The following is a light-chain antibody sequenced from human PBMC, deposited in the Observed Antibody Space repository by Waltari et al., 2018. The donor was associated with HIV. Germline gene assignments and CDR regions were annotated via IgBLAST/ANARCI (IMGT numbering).Light chain of an antibody. CDR1: QSVTTY. CDR2: DAS. V-gene: IGKV3-11*01. J-gene: IGKJ4*01. CDR3: QQYGNSLLT. Sequence: DIVLTQSPATLSLSPGERATLSCRASQSVTTYLAWYQQKPGQAPRLLIYDASNRASGIPARFSGSGSGTDFTLTISRLEPEDFVVYYCQQYGNSLLTFGGGTKVEIK.